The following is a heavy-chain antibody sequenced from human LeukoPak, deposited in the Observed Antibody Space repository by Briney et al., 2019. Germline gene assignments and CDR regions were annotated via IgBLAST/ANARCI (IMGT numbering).Heavy chain of an antibody. D-gene: IGHD3-10*01. CDR3: AKGLYYGSGNPNFDY. J-gene: IGHJ4*02. CDR2: IDPSDSYT. V-gene: IGHV5-10-1*01. Sequence: GASLKISCKGSGYSFTSYWISWVRQMPGKGLEWMGRIDPSDSYTNYSPSFQGHVTISADKSISTAYLQWSSLKASDTAMYYCAKGLYYGSGNPNFDYWGQGTLVTVSS. CDR1: GYSFTSYW.